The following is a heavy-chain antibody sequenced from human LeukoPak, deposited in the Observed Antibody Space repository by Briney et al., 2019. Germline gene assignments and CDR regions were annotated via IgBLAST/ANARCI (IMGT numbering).Heavy chain of an antibody. CDR1: GFTFNNYG. Sequence: GGSLRLSCVASGFTFNNYGMIWVRRAPGKGLEWVANIKQDGSEKYYVDSVKGRFTISRENAKNSLYLLMNSLRAGDTAVYYCARVFTARSGGYDAFDIWGQGTMVTVSS. D-gene: IGHD6-25*01. CDR3: ARVFTARSGGYDAFDI. J-gene: IGHJ3*02. CDR2: IKQDGSEK. V-gene: IGHV3-7*01.